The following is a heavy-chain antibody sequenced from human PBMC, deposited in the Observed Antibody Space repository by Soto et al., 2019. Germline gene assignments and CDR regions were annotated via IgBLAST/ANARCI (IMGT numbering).Heavy chain of an antibody. V-gene: IGHV1-2*02. CDR3: ARSGYSSGWYHWYFDL. CDR1: GYTFTGYY. D-gene: IGHD6-19*01. Sequence: ASVKVSCKASGYTFTGYYMHWVRQAPGQGLEWMGWINPNSGGTNYAQKFQGRVTMTRDTSISTAYMELSRLRSDDTALYYCARSGYSSGWYHWYFDLWGRGTLVTVSS. J-gene: IGHJ2*01. CDR2: INPNSGGT.